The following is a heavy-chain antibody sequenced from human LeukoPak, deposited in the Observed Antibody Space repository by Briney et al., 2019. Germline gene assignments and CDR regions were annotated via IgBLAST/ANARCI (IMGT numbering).Heavy chain of an antibody. CDR2: ISSSSSYI. V-gene: IGHV3-21*01. Sequence: GGSLRLSCAASGFTFSSYSMNWVRQAPGKGLEWVSSISSSSSYIYYADSVKGRFTISRDNAKNSLYLQMNSLRAEDTAVYYCAREGYSYGIPHDYWGQGILVTVSS. CDR3: AREGYSYGIPHDY. CDR1: GFTFSSYS. J-gene: IGHJ4*02. D-gene: IGHD5-18*01.